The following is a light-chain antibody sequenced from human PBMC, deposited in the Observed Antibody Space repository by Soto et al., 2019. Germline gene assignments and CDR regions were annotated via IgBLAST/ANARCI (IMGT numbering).Light chain of an antibody. V-gene: IGKV1-39*01. Sequence: DIQMTQSPSSLSASVGDRVTITCRASQSISSYLNWYQQKPGKAPKLLIYAASSLQSGVPSRFTGSGSGTDFTLISSRLQPDDFATYYCQQSYITPRTFGQGTKVEIK. CDR3: QQSYITPRT. CDR2: AAS. J-gene: IGKJ1*01. CDR1: QSISSY.